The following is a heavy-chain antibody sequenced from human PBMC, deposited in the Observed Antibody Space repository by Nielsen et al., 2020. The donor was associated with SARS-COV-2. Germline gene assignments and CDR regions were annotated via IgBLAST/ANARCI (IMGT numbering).Heavy chain of an antibody. CDR3: ASMTSEELGVLDY. Sequence: GESLKISCAASGFTFSSYSMNWVRQAPGKGLEWVSSIGSSSSYIYYADSVKGRFTISRDNAKNSLYLQMNSLRAEDTAVYYCASMTSEELGVLDYWGQGTLVTVSS. D-gene: IGHD3-10*01. CDR1: GFTFSSYS. V-gene: IGHV3-21*01. CDR2: IGSSSSYI. J-gene: IGHJ4*02.